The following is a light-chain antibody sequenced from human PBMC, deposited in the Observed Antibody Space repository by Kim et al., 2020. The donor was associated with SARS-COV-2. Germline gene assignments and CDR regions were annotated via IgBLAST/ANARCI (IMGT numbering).Light chain of an antibody. CDR3: QTWDTGVRL. Sequence: SVRLTCILDSAHTNYAIAWHQKHPAKAPRYSMNVNPDGSTFKGDGIPDRFSGSSSGPERHLTISSLQSEDEGEYYCQTWDTGVRLFGGGTKLTVL. CDR2: VNPDGST. CDR1: SAHTNYA. V-gene: IGLV4-69*01. J-gene: IGLJ2*01.